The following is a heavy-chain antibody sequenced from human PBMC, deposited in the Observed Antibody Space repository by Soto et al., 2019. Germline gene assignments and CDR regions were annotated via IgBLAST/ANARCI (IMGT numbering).Heavy chain of an antibody. CDR2: IYYSGST. CDR1: GGSISSSSYY. Sequence: PSETLSLTCTVSGGSISSSSYYWGWIRQPPGKGLEWIGSIYYSGSTYYNPSLKSRVTISVDTSKNQFSLKLSSVTAADTAVYYCAKTLYGSAYGMDVWGQGTPVTVSS. D-gene: IGHD3-10*01. J-gene: IGHJ6*02. V-gene: IGHV4-39*01. CDR3: AKTLYGSAYGMDV.